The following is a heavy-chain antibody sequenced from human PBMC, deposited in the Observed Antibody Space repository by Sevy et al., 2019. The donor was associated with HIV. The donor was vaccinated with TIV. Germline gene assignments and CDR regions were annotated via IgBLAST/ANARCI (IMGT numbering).Heavy chain of an antibody. V-gene: IGHV3-7*01. D-gene: IGHD2-21*02. CDR2: IKQDGSET. CDR1: GFTFSMYW. CDR3: ARAYYQFCGGDCYLDY. Sequence: GGSLRLSCAASGFTFSMYWMSWVRQAPGKGLEWVAKIKQDGSETYYVDSVKGRFTISRDNAKNSLYLQMKSLRADDTAVYYCARAYYQFCGGDCYLDYWGQGTLVTVSS. J-gene: IGHJ4*02.